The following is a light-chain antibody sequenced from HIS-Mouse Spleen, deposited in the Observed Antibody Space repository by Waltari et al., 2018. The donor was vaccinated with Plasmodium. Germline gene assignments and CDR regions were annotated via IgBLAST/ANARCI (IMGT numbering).Light chain of an antibody. CDR3: AAWDDSLNVV. CDR2: SNN. Sequence: QSVLTQPPSASGTPGQRVTFSCSGSSSNIGSNPVNWYQQLPGTAPKLLIYSNNQRPSGVPDRFSGSKSGTSASLAISGLQSEDEADYYCAAWDDSLNVVFGGGTKLTVL. CDR1: SSNIGSNP. J-gene: IGLJ2*01. V-gene: IGLV1-44*01.